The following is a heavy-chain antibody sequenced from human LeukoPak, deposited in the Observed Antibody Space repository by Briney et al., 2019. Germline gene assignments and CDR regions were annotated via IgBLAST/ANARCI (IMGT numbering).Heavy chain of an antibody. V-gene: IGHV4-34*01. CDR2: INHSGST. Sequence: SETLSLTCAVYGGSFSGYYWSWIRQPPGKGLEWIGEINHSGSTNYNPSLKSRVTISVDTSKNQFSLKLSSVTAADTAVYYCARDPLSRNYGSRMDVWGKGTTVTVSS. D-gene: IGHD4-11*01. J-gene: IGHJ6*03. CDR3: ARDPLSRNYGSRMDV. CDR1: GGSFSGYY.